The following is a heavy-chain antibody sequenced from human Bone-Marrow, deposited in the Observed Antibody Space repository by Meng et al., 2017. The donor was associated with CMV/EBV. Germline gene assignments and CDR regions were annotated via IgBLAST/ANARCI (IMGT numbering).Heavy chain of an antibody. CDR3: ARDFPGRAGTTPFALGLDP. CDR2: IYYSGST. J-gene: IGHJ5*02. CDR1: GGSISSSSYY. V-gene: IGHV4-39*07. D-gene: IGHD1-1*01. Sequence: GSLRLSCTVSGGSISSSSYYWGWIRQPPGKGLEWIGSIYYSGSTYYNPSLKSRVTISVDTSKNQFSLKLSSVTAADTAVYYCARDFPGRAGTTPFALGLDPWGQGTLVTVSS.